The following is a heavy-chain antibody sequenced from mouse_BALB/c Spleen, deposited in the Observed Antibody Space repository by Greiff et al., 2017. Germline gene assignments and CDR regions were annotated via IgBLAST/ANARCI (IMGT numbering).Heavy chain of an antibody. CDR2: ISSGGSYT. CDR1: GFTFSSYG. Sequence: EVHLVESGGDLVKPGGSLKLSCAASGFTFSSYGMSWVRQTPDKRLEWVATISSGGSYTYYPDSVKGRFTISRDNAKNTLYLQMSSLKSEDTAMYYCARQDEAYYAMDYWGQGTSVTVSS. J-gene: IGHJ4*01. V-gene: IGHV5-6*01. CDR3: ARQDEAYYAMDY.